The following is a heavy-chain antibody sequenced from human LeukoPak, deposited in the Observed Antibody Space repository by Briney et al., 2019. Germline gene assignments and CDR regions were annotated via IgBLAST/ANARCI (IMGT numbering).Heavy chain of an antibody. CDR3: ARDIYSYGYGSFY. V-gene: IGHV1-18*04. Sequence: ASVKVSCKASGYTFTSYYMHWVRQAPGQGLEWMGWISAYNGNTNYAQKLQGRVTMTTDTSTSTAYMELRSLRSDDTAVYYCARDIYSYGYGSFYWGQGTLVTVSS. CDR1: GYTFTSYY. CDR2: ISAYNGNT. J-gene: IGHJ4*02. D-gene: IGHD5-18*01.